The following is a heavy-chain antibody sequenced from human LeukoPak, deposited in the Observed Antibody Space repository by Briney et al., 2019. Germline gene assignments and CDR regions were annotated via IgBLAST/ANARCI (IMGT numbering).Heavy chain of an antibody. CDR2: ISWNSGSI. CDR1: GFTFDDYA. J-gene: IGHJ4*02. CDR3: AKDLEDSGSYLFDY. V-gene: IGHV3-9*01. Sequence: GRSLRLACAASGFTFDDYAMHWVWQAPGKGLEGVSGISWNSGSIGYADSVKGRFTISRDNANNSLYLQMNSLRAEDTALYYCAKDLEDSGSYLFDYWGQGTLVTVSS. D-gene: IGHD1-26*01.